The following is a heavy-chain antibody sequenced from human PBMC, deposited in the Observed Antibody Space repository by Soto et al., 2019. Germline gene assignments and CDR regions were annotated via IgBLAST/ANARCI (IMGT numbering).Heavy chain of an antibody. CDR1: GGSIRSYY. V-gene: IGHV4-59*01. CDR3: ARQYALYVFDN. Sequence: SETLSLTCTVSGGSIRSYYWSWIRQPPGKGLEWIGYIYYSGSSNYDPSLKSRVTISEDTSKNQVSLKLSSVTAADTAVYYCARQYALYVFDNWGLGTLVTVSS. J-gene: IGHJ4*02. D-gene: IGHD2-8*01. CDR2: IYYSGSS.